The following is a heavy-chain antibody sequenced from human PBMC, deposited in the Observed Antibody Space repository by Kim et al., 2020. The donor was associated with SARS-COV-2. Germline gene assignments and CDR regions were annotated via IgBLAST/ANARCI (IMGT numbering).Heavy chain of an antibody. CDR1: GFTFSDYA. CDR3: ARGLSYYDLLSDLY. CDR2: IWYDGTNE. Sequence: GGSLRLSCAASGFTFSDYAMHWVRQAPGKALEWVALIWYDGTNENYGDAVKGRFTISRDNSKNTLYLQMNSLTAEDTAIYYCARGLSYYDLLSDLYWGHGTLVTVSS. V-gene: IGHV3-33*01. J-gene: IGHJ4*01. D-gene: IGHD3-3*01.